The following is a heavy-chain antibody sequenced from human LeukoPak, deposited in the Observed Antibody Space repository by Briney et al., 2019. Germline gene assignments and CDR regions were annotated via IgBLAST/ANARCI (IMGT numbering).Heavy chain of an antibody. J-gene: IGHJ4*02. CDR2: ISYDGSNK. CDR1: GFTFSSYG. V-gene: IGHV3-30*03. Sequence: PGGSLRLSCAASGFTFSSYGMHWVRQAPGKGLEWVAVISYDGSNKYYADSVKGRFTISRDNSKNTLYLQMNSLRAEDTAVYYCARDERVPNPLFDYWGQGTLFTVSS. CDR3: ARDERVPNPLFDY. D-gene: IGHD1-1*01.